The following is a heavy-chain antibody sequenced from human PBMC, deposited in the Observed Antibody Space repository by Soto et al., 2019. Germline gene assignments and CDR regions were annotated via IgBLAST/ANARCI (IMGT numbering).Heavy chain of an antibody. J-gene: IGHJ6*02. Sequence: GGSLRLSCAASGFTFSSYSMNWVRQAPGKXLEWVSYISSSSSTIYYADSVKGRFTISRDNAKNSLYLQMNSLRDEDTAVYYCARLVSKMQLTWYYAMDVWGQGTTVTVSS. CDR2: ISSSSSTI. CDR3: ARLVSKMQLTWYYAMDV. D-gene: IGHD6-6*01. V-gene: IGHV3-48*02. CDR1: GFTFSSYS.